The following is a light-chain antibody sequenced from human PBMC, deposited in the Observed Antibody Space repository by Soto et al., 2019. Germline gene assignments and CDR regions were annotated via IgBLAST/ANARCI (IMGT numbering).Light chain of an antibody. CDR1: SRDVGGYNY. CDR2: DVS. CDR3: CSYAGSYTFVV. J-gene: IGLJ2*01. Sequence: QSALTQPRSVSGSPGQSVTISCTGTSRDVGGYNYVSWYQQHPGKAPKLMIYDVSKRPSGVPDRFSGSKSGNTASLTISGLQAEDDADYYCCSYAGSYTFVVFGGGTKLTVL. V-gene: IGLV2-11*01.